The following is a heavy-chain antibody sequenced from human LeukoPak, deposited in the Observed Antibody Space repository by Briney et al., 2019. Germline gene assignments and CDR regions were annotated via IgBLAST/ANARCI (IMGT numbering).Heavy chain of an antibody. D-gene: IGHD1-26*01. CDR3: TTDGIHRY. J-gene: IGHJ4*02. V-gene: IGHV3-15*01. CDR1: GFTFSNAW. Sequence: GGSLRLSCVASGFTFSNAWMSWVRQAPGKGLEWVARIKSKTDGGTTDYVAPVKGRFTITRGDSKSTLYLQMNSLKTEDTAVYYCTTDGIHRYWGQGTLVTVSS. CDR2: IKSKTDGGTT.